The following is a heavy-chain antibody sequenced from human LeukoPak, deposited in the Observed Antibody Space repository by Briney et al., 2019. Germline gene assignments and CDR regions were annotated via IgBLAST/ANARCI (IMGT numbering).Heavy chain of an antibody. D-gene: IGHD6-19*01. Sequence: PSETLSLTCTVSGGSISSSSYYWGWIRQPPGKGLEWIGSIYYSGSTYYNPSLKSRVTISVDTSKNQFSLKLSSVTAADTAVYYCARRAYSSGAHWGQGTLVTVSS. V-gene: IGHV4-39*01. CDR1: GGSISSSSYY. CDR2: IYYSGST. CDR3: ARRAYSSGAH. J-gene: IGHJ4*02.